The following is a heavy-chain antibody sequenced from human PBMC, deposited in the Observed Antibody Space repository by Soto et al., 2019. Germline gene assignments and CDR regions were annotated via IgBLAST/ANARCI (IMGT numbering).Heavy chain of an antibody. CDR2: IYYSGST. CDR1: GGSVSSGSYY. J-gene: IGHJ6*02. V-gene: IGHV4-61*01. Sequence: LSLTCTVSGGSVSSGSYYWSWIRQPPGKGLEWIGYIYYSGSTNYNPSLKSRVTISVDTSKNQFSLKLSSVTAADTAVYYCARDQQMGYDFWSGYYTGSYYYYGMDVWGQGTTVTVSS. D-gene: IGHD3-3*01. CDR3: ARDQQMGYDFWSGYYTGSYYYYGMDV.